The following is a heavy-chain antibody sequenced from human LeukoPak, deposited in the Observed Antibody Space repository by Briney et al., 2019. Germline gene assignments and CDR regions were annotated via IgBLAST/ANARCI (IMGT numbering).Heavy chain of an antibody. V-gene: IGHV1-18*01. CDR1: GYTFNSYG. J-gene: IGHJ4*02. D-gene: IGHD3-3*01. CDR3: ARIEHDFWSRYYGIDY. CDR2: ISPDSGNT. Sequence: GASVKVSCKASGYTFNSYGTSWVRQAPGQGLEWMGWISPDSGNTHYVQKFQGRVTMTTDTSTSTAYMELTSLRSDDTAVYYCARIEHDFWSRYYGIDYWGQGTLVSVSS.